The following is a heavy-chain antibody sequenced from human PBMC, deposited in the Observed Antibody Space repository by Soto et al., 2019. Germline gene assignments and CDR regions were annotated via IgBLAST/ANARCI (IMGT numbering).Heavy chain of an antibody. J-gene: IGHJ6*02. D-gene: IGHD2-15*01. V-gene: IGHV1-46*01. Sequence: QVQLVQSGAEVKKPGASVKVSCKASGYTFTSYYMHWARQAPGQGLEWMGIINPSGGSTSYAQKFQGRVTMTRDTSTSTVYMELSSLRSEDTAVYYCASGVANRYGMDVWGQGTTVTVSS. CDR2: INPSGGST. CDR1: GYTFTSYY. CDR3: ASGVANRYGMDV.